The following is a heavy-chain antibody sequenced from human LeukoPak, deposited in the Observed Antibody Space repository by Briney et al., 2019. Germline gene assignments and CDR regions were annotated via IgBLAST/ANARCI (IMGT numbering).Heavy chain of an antibody. V-gene: IGHV4-4*02. D-gene: IGHD2-2*01. CDR1: GGSISSSNW. J-gene: IGHJ4*02. CDR2: INHSGST. CDR3: ARAPGAAID. Sequence: ASETLSLTCAVSGGSISSSNWWSWVRQPPGKGLEWIGEINHSGSTNYNPSLKSRVSISVDTSKSQFSLKLNSVTAADTAVYYCARAPGAAIDWGQGTLVTVSS.